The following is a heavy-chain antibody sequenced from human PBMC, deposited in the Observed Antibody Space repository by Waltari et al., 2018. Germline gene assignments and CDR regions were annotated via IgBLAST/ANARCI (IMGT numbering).Heavy chain of an antibody. D-gene: IGHD3-3*01. CDR1: GYTFTSYY. J-gene: IGHJ4*02. CDR2: INPSGGRT. V-gene: IGHV1-46*01. CDR3: ARVPHGDFWSGPLNY. Sequence: QVQLVQSGAEVKKPGASVKVSCKASGYTFTSYYMHWVRQAPGQGLEWMGIINPSGGRTSYAQKFQGRVTMTRDTSTSTVYMELSSLRSEDTAVYYCARVPHGDFWSGPLNYWGQGTLVTVSS.